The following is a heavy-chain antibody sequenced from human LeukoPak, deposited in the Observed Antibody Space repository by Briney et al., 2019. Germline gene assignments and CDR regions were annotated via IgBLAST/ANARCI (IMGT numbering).Heavy chain of an antibody. CDR3: ARDRDIGSSPSCFEH. CDR2: KWYDGSNK. V-gene: IGHV3-33*08. Sequence: GGSLLLSCAATGFTFSTYTMNWGRQAPGKGVEGVALKWYDGSNKYYGDSVKGRFTISRDNSKNKLYLEMKSLRAEDTAVYYCARDRDIGSSPSCFEHWGQGTLVTVSS. CDR1: GFTFSTYT. D-gene: IGHD6-6*01. J-gene: IGHJ4*02.